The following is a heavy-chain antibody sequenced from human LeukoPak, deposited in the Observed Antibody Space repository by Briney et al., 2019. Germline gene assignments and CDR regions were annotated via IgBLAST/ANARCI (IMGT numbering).Heavy chain of an antibody. CDR3: ARSIGYYDSSGFV. D-gene: IGHD3-22*01. J-gene: IGHJ4*02. Sequence: SETLSLTCTVSGGSISSYYWSWIRQPPGKGLEWIGYIYYSGSTNYNPSLKSRVTISVDTSKNQFSLKLSSVTAADTAVYYCARSIGYYDSSGFVWGQGTLVTVSS. CDR1: GGSISSYY. V-gene: IGHV4-59*01. CDR2: IYYSGST.